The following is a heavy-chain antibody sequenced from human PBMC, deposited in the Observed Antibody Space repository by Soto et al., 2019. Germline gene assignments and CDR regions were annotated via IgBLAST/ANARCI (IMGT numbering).Heavy chain of an antibody. Sequence: EVQLVESGGGLVKPGGSLRLSCAASGFTFSSYSMNWVRQAPGKGLEWVSSISSSSSYIYYADSVKGRFTISRDNAKNSLYLQMNSLRAEETAVYYCARDGMGATSYWGQGTLVTVSS. D-gene: IGHD1-26*01. J-gene: IGHJ4*02. CDR3: ARDGMGATSY. CDR1: GFTFSSYS. CDR2: ISSSSSYI. V-gene: IGHV3-21*01.